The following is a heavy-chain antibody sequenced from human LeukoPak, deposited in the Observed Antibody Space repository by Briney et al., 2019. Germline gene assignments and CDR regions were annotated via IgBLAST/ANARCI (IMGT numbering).Heavy chain of an antibody. J-gene: IGHJ6*03. CDR2: ISAYNGNT. D-gene: IGHD2-2*01. CDR1: GYTFTSYG. V-gene: IGHV1-18*01. Sequence: ASVKVSCKASGYTFTSYGISWVRQAPGQGLEWMGWISAYNGNTNYAQKLQGRVTMTTDTSTSTAYMELRSQRSDDTAVYYCARGPCSSTSCHVSYYYYMDVWGKGTTVTVSS. CDR3: ARGPCSSTSCHVSYYYYMDV.